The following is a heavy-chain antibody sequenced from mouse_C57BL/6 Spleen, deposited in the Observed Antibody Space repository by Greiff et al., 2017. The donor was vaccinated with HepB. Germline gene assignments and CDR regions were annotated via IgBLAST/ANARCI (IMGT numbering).Heavy chain of an antibody. CDR2: ISYDGSN. Sequence: VQLQQSGPGLVKPSQSLSLTCSVTGYSITSGYYWNWIRQFPGNKLEWMGYISYDGSNNYNPSLKNRISITRDTSKNQFFLKLNSVTTEDTATYYCALTGTYFDVWGTGTTVTVSS. CDR1: GYSITSGYY. D-gene: IGHD4-1*01. CDR3: ALTGTYFDV. J-gene: IGHJ1*03. V-gene: IGHV3-6*01.